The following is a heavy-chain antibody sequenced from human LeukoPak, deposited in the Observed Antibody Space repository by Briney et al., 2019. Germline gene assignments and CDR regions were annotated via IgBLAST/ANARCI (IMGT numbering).Heavy chain of an antibody. CDR1: GFSFDDYG. CDR2: INWNGGST. V-gene: IGHV3-20*04. CDR3: ARDRAVYDYVWGSYRC. Sequence: RTGGSLGLSCAASGFSFDDYGMSWVRQAPGKGLEWLSGINWNGGSTGYADSVKGRFTISRDNAKNSLYLQMNSLRVEDTALYYCARDRAVYDYVWGSYRCWGQGTLVTVSS. D-gene: IGHD3-16*02. J-gene: IGHJ4*02.